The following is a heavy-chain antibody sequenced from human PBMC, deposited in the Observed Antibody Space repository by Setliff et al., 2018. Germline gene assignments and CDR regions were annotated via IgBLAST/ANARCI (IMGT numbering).Heavy chain of an antibody. J-gene: IGHJ4*02. V-gene: IGHV3-74*01. CDR1: GFTFSSYW. CDR3: ARVTTVTTDY. Sequence: GSLRLSCAASGFTFSSYWMHWVRQAPGKGLVWVSRINPDGSTTSYADSVKGRFTISRDNAKNTVYLQMNSLRAEDTAVYYCARVTTVTTDYWGQGTLVTVSS. CDR2: INPDGSTT. D-gene: IGHD4-17*01.